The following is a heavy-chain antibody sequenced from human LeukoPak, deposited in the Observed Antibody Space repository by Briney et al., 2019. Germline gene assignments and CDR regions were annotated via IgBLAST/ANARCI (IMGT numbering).Heavy chain of an antibody. CDR2: IDPSDSYT. V-gene: IGHV5-10-1*01. CDR1: GSSFISHW. Sequence: GGSLQISGQGSGSSFISHWISWVRQVPGKGLDWMGTIDPSDSYTNYSPSFQGHVTISADKSISTAYLQWSSLKASDTAMYYCARYAVVTAVDYWGQGTLVTVSS. CDR3: ARYAVVTAVDY. D-gene: IGHD2-21*02. J-gene: IGHJ4*02.